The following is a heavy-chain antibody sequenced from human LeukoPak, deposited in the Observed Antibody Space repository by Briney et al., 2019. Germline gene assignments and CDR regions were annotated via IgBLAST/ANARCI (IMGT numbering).Heavy chain of an antibody. CDR1: GFTFDDYA. CDR3: AKDLDSSSSPGGFDY. Sequence: PGGSLRLSCAASGFTFDDYAMHWVRQAPGKGLEWVSLISWDGGSTYYADSVKGRFTISRDNSKNSLYLQMNSLRAEETALYYCAKDLDSSSSPGGFDYWGQGTLVTVSS. J-gene: IGHJ4*02. CDR2: ISWDGGST. V-gene: IGHV3-43D*04. D-gene: IGHD6-6*01.